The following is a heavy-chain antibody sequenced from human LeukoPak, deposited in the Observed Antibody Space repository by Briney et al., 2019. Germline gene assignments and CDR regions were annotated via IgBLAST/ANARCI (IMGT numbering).Heavy chain of an antibody. J-gene: IGHJ4*02. CDR1: GFTFSSYG. D-gene: IGHD6-19*01. CDR3: AKRHSSGWYYLDY. V-gene: IGHV3-23*01. Sequence: GGSLRLSCAASGFTFSSYGMSWVRQAPGKGLEWVSAIISGSGSSTYYADSVKGRFTISRDNSKNTLYLQMNSLRAEDTAVYYCAKRHSSGWYYLDYWGQGTLVTVSS. CDR2: IISGSGSST.